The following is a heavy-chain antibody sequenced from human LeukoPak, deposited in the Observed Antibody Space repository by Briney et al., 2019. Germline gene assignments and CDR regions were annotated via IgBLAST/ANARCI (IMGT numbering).Heavy chain of an antibody. CDR1: GFTFSSYG. J-gene: IGHJ4*02. Sequence: GGSLRLSCAASGFTFSSYGMHWVRQAPGKGLEWVAFILYDGSNKYYADSVKGRFTISRDNSKNTLYLQMNSLRAEDTAVYYCAKGSRCSSTSCYMFDFDYWGQGTLVTVS. CDR2: ILYDGSNK. CDR3: AKGSRCSSTSCYMFDFDY. V-gene: IGHV3-30*02. D-gene: IGHD2-2*02.